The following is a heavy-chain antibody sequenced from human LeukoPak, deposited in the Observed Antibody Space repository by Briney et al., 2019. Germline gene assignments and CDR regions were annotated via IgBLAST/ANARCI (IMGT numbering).Heavy chain of an antibody. Sequence: GGSLRLSCAASGSTFSSYAMHWVRQAPGKGLEWVAVISYDGSNKYYADSVKGRFTISRDNSKNTLYLQMNSLRAEDTAVYYCARVSAAGTFVPSGVDVWGQGTTVTVSS. CDR1: GSTFSSYA. V-gene: IGHV3-30-3*01. D-gene: IGHD6-13*01. CDR2: ISYDGSNK. CDR3: ARVSAAGTFVPSGVDV. J-gene: IGHJ6*02.